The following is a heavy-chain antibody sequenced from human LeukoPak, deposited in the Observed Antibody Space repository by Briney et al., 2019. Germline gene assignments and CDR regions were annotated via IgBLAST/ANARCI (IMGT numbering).Heavy chain of an antibody. J-gene: IGHJ6*02. CDR3: ARDNSKLVRYYYYCMDV. V-gene: IGHV1-69*13. Sequence: ASVKVSCKASGGTFSSYAISWVRQAPGQGLEWMGGIIPIFGTANYAQKFQGRVTITADESTSTAYMELSSLRSEDTAVYYCARDNSKLVRYYYYCMDVWGQGTTVTVSS. D-gene: IGHD1-1*01. CDR2: IIPIFGTA. CDR1: GGTFSSYA.